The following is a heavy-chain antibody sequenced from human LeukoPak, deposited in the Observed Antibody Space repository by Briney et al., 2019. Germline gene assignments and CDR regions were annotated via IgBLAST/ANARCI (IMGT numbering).Heavy chain of an antibody. CDR2: IIPIFGTA. V-gene: IGHV1-69*01. CDR1: GGTFSSYA. Sequence: SVKVSCKASGGTFSSYAISWVRQAPGQGLEWMGGIIPIFGTANYARKFQGRVTITADESTSTAYMELSSLRSEDTAVYYCARGGSTMVRGVINPNFDYWGQGTLVTVSS. D-gene: IGHD3-10*01. J-gene: IGHJ4*02. CDR3: ARGGSTMVRGVINPNFDY.